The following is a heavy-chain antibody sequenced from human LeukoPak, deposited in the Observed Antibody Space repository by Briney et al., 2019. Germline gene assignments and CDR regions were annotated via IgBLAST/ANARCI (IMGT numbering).Heavy chain of an antibody. CDR1: GGSFSGYY. Sequence: SETLSLTCAVYGGSFSGYYWSWIRQPPGKGLEWIGEINHSRSTNYNPSLKSRVTTSVDTSKNQFSLKLSSVTAADTAVYYCASRIPTFDYWGQGTLVTVSS. D-gene: IGHD2-2*02. J-gene: IGHJ4*02. V-gene: IGHV4-34*01. CDR3: ASRIPTFDY. CDR2: INHSRST.